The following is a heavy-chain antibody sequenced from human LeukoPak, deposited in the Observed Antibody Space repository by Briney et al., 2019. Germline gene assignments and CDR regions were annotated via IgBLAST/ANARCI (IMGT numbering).Heavy chain of an antibody. V-gene: IGHV3-53*01. D-gene: IGHD5-12*01. CDR3: ARDKAGYSGYVD. CDR2: IYSGGST. CDR1: GFTVSSNY. Sequence: GGSLRLSCAASGFTVSSNYMSWVRQAPGKGLEWVSVIYSGGSTYYADSVKGRFTISRDNSKNTLYLQMNSLRVEDTALYYCARDKAGYSGYVDWGQGTLVTVSS. J-gene: IGHJ4*02.